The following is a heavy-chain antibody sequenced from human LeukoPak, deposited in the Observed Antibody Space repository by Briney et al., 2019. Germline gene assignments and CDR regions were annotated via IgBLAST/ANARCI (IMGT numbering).Heavy chain of an antibody. D-gene: IGHD2-2*01. J-gene: IGHJ5*02. CDR1: GGSISSYY. CDR2: IYTSGST. Sequence: PSETLSLTCTVSGGSISSYYWSWIRQPAGKGLEWTGRIYTSGSTNYNPSLKSRVTMSVDTSKNQFSLKLSSVTAADTAVYYCAREYCSSTSCYWVNWFDPWGQGTLVTVSS. V-gene: IGHV4-4*07. CDR3: AREYCSSTSCYWVNWFDP.